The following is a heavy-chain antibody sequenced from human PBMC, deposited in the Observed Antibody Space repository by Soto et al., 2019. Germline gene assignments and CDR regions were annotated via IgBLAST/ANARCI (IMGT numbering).Heavy chain of an antibody. J-gene: IGHJ4*02. Sequence: PSETLSLTCTVSGGSISSYYWSWIRQPPGKGLEWIGYIYYSGSTNYNPSLKSRVTISVDTSKNQFSLKLSSVTAADTAVYYCARHDIEYYYDSSGYFDYWGQGTLVTVS. D-gene: IGHD3-22*01. V-gene: IGHV4-59*08. CDR1: GGSISSYY. CDR2: IYYSGST. CDR3: ARHDIEYYYDSSGYFDY.